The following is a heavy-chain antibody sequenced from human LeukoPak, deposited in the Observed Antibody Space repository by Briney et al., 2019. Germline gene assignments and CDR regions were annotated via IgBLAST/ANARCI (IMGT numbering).Heavy chain of an antibody. J-gene: IGHJ4*02. Sequence: GRSLRLPCAASGFTFDDYAMHWVRQAPGKGLEWVSGISWNSGSIGYADSVKGRFTISRDNAKNSLYLQMNSLRAEDTALYYRAKGGAVVVPAALDYWGQGTLVTVSS. V-gene: IGHV3-9*01. CDR3: AKGGAVVVPAALDY. CDR2: ISWNSGSI. D-gene: IGHD2-2*01. CDR1: GFTFDDYA.